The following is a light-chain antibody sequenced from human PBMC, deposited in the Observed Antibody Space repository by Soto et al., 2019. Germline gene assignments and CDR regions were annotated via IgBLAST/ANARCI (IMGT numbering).Light chain of an antibody. Sequence: DIQMTQSPSSLSASVGDRVTITCRASQSLSSYLNWYQQKPGKAPQLLIYAASSLQSGVPSRFSGSGSGTDFTLTISSLQPEDFATYYCQQSYSTPWTFGQGTKVEIK. CDR2: AAS. CDR3: QQSYSTPWT. CDR1: QSLSSY. V-gene: IGKV1-39*01. J-gene: IGKJ1*01.